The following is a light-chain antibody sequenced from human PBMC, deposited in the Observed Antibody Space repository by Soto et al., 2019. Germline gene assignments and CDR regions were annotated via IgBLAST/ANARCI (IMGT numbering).Light chain of an antibody. CDR3: QKSYRTPIT. CDR1: QSISTY. V-gene: IGKV1-39*01. J-gene: IGKJ5*01. CDR2: AAS. Sequence: DIHLTQSPSPLSASVGDIVAITCLASQSISTYLNWYQQKPGKAPKVLIYAASNLQSGVPPRFSGSGSGTDLNLTISSLQPEDVATYFCQKSYRTPITCGQGTRLEIK.